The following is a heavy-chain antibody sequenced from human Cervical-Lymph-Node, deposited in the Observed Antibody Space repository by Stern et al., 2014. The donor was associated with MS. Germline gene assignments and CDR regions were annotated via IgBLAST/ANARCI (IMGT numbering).Heavy chain of an antibody. CDR1: GDSINSDNW. CDR3: ATYSLRAFFAS. CDR2: IYHTGIT. J-gene: IGHJ4*02. D-gene: IGHD2-21*01. Sequence: QVQLVESGPGLVKPSGTLSLTCAVSGDSINSDNWWTWVRQPPGKGLEWVGEIYHTGITNYTPSLRSRVTISIDKSKNQFSLHMSSVTAADTAVYYCATYSLRAFFASWGQGTLVAVSS. V-gene: IGHV4-4*02.